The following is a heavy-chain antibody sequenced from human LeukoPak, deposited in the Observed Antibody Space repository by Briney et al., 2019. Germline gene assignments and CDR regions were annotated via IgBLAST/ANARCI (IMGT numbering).Heavy chain of an antibody. CDR3: AKEDRAIPVDGPPLDWYFDH. CDR2: ISSSSSTI. Sequence: VQPGGSLRLSCAASXFTFSSYSMNWVRQAPGKGLKWVSYISSSSSTIYYADSVKGRFAISRDNSKNTLYLQMNSLRVEDTAVYYCAKEDRAIPVDGPPLDWYFDHWGRGTLVAVSS. V-gene: IGHV3-48*01. D-gene: IGHD6-19*01. J-gene: IGHJ2*01. CDR1: XFTFSSYS.